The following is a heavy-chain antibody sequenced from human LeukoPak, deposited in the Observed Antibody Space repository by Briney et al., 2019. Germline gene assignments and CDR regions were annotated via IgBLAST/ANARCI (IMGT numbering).Heavy chain of an antibody. Sequence: PGGSLRLSCAASGFTFSSYCMHWVRQAPGKGLVWVSRINSDGSSTSYADSVKGRFTISRDNAKNTLYLQMNSLRAEDTAVYYCARSGRGGAFDIWGQGTMVTVSS. V-gene: IGHV3-74*01. CDR3: ARSGRGGAFDI. CDR2: INSDGSST. D-gene: IGHD1-26*01. J-gene: IGHJ3*02. CDR1: GFTFSSYC.